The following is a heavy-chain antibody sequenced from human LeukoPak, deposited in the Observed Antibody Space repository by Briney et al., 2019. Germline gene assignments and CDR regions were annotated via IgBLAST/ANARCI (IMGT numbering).Heavy chain of an antibody. CDR3: ARGRRSSYGDFDY. J-gene: IGHJ4*02. V-gene: IGHV4-34*01. CDR2: INHSGST. D-gene: IGHD5-18*01. Sequence: SETLSPTCAVYGESFNGYYWSWVRQPPGKGLEWIGEINHSGSTNYNPSLKSPVTISVDTSKNRFSLKLSSVTAADTAVYYCARGRRSSYGDFDYWGQGTLVTVSS. CDR1: GESFNGYY.